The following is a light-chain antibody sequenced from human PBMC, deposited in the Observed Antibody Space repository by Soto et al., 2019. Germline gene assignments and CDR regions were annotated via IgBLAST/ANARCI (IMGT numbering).Light chain of an antibody. CDR2: DAS. V-gene: IGKV3-15*01. CDR1: QSVSNN. Sequence: ILMTQSPATLSVSPGERATLSCRASQSVSNNLAWYQQKPGQAPRLLIYDASTRATGIPARFSGSGSGTEFTLTSSGLQSEDFAVYYCQQYNIWSPWTFGQGTKVEVK. J-gene: IGKJ1*01. CDR3: QQYNIWSPWT.